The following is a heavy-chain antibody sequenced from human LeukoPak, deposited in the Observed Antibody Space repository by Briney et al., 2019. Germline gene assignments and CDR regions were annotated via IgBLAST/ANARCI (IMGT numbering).Heavy chain of an antibody. D-gene: IGHD3-10*01. J-gene: IGHJ4*02. CDR1: GFTFSNYA. Sequence: GGSLRLSCAASGFTFSNYAMHWVRQAPGKGLEWVAVISNVETNTYYADSVKGRFTISRDNSKNTLYLQLNSLRAEDTSVYYCARDSAYYYASGSSGPHYFDYWGQGTLVTVSS. CDR2: ISNVETNT. V-gene: IGHV3-30*01. CDR3: ARDSAYYYASGSSGPHYFDY.